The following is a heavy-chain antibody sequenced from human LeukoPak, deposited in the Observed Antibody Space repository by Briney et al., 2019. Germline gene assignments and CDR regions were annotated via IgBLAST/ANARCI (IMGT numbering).Heavy chain of an antibody. V-gene: IGHV3-30*18. J-gene: IGHJ4*02. CDR1: GFTFSSYG. CDR3: AKPDLEQWLDHDY. D-gene: IGHD6-19*01. CDR2: ISYDGSNK. Sequence: RPGGSLRLSCAASGFTFSSYGMHWVRQAPGKGLEWVAVISYDGSNKYYADSVKGRFTISRDNSKNTLYLQMNSLRAEDTAVYYCAKPDLEQWLDHDYWGQGTLVTVSS.